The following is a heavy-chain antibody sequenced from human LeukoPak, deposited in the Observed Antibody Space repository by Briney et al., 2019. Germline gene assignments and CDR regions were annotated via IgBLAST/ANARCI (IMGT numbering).Heavy chain of an antibody. V-gene: IGHV3-33*08. J-gene: IGHJ5*02. CDR1: GFTFSNAW. Sequence: GGSLRLSCAASGFTFSNAWMSWVRQAPGKGLEWVAVIWYDGSNKYYADSVKGRFTISRDNSKNTLYLQMNSLRAEDTAVYYCARVAAAGLGLNWFDPWGQGTLVTVSS. CDR2: IWYDGSNK. D-gene: IGHD6-13*01. CDR3: ARVAAAGLGLNWFDP.